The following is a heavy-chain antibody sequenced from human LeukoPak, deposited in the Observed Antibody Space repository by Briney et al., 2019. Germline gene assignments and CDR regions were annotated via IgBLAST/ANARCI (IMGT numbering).Heavy chain of an antibody. CDR2: ISDSSSYT. Sequence: GGSLRLSCAASGFTFSSYSMNWVRQAPGKGWEWGSSISDSSSYTYYADSVKGRFTISRDNAKNSLYLHMNSLRAEDTAVYYCAREGGWNLPTLVYWGQGTLVTVSS. J-gene: IGHJ4*02. D-gene: IGHD2-15*01. V-gene: IGHV3-21*06. CDR1: GFTFSSYS. CDR3: AREGGWNLPTLVY.